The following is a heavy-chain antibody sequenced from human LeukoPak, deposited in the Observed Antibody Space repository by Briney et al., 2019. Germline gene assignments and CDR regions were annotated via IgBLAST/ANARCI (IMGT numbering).Heavy chain of an antibody. CDR1: GYTLTELS. J-gene: IGHJ4*02. CDR3: ATPPYCSSTSCHDY. V-gene: IGHV1-24*01. D-gene: IGHD2-2*01. CDR2: FDPEDGEA. Sequence: GSVKVSCKVSGYTLTELSMHWVRQAPGKGLEWMGGFDPEDGEAIYAQKFQGRVTMTEDTSTDTAYMELSSLRSEDTAVYYCATPPYCSSTSCHDYWGQGTLVTVSS.